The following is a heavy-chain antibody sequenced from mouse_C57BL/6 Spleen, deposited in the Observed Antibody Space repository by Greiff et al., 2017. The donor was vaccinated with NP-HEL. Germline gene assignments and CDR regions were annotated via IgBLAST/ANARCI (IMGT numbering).Heavy chain of an antibody. Sequence: VQLQQPGAELVKPGASVKLSCKASGYTFTSYWMHWVKQRPGQGLEWIGMIHPNSGSTNYNEKFKSKATLTVDTSSSTAYMQLSSLTSEDSAVYYCARPYDYDGAWFAYWGQGTLVTVSA. D-gene: IGHD2-4*01. CDR3: ARPYDYDGAWFAY. V-gene: IGHV1-64*01. J-gene: IGHJ3*01. CDR2: IHPNSGST. CDR1: GYTFTSYW.